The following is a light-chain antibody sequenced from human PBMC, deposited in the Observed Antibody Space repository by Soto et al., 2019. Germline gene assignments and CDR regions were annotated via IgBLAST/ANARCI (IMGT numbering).Light chain of an antibody. CDR2: DVN. V-gene: IGLV2-8*01. J-gene: IGLJ7*01. CDR1: SSDVGAHNY. CDR3: SSYAGGNNWV. Sequence: QSVLTQPPSASGSPGQSLTISCTGTSSDVGAHNYVSWYQQNPGKAPKLMLYDVNKRPSGVPDRFSGSKSGNTASLTVSGLQAEDEAEYYCSSYAGGNNWVFGGGTQLTVL.